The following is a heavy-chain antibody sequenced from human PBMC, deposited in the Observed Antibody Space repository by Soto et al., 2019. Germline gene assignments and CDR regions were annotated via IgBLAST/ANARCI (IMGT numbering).Heavy chain of an antibody. CDR1: GFTFSSYA. V-gene: IGHV3-30-3*01. CDR2: ISYDGSNK. CDR3: ARDIGGSNAYYFDH. D-gene: IGHD1-26*01. Sequence: GGSLRLSCAASGFTFSSYAMHWVRQAPGKGLEWVAVISYDGSNKYYADSVKGRFTISRDNSKNTLYLQMNSLRAEDTAVYYCARDIGGSNAYYFDHWGQGTLVTVSS. J-gene: IGHJ4*02.